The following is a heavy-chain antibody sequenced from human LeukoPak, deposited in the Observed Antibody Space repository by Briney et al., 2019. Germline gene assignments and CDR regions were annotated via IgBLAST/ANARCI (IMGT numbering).Heavy chain of an antibody. Sequence: SGTLSLTCAVSGGSISSSNWWSWVRQPPGKGLEWIGEIYHSGSTNYNPSLKSRVTISVDKSKNQFSLKLSSVTAADTAVYYCARDLSVVVISGMGAYYFDYWGQGTLVTVSS. CDR3: ARDLSVVVISGMGAYYFDY. D-gene: IGHD3-22*01. J-gene: IGHJ4*02. CDR1: GGSISSSNW. CDR2: IYHSGST. V-gene: IGHV4-4*02.